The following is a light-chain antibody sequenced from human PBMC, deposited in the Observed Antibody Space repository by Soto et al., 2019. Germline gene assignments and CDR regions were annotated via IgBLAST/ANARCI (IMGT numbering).Light chain of an antibody. J-gene: IGLJ2*01. V-gene: IGLV8-61*01. Sequence: QTVVTQEPSFSVSPGGTVTLTCGLSSGSVSTSYYPSWYQQTPGQAPRTLIYSTNTRSSGVPDRFSGSILGNKAALTITGAQADDKSDYYWVLYMGSGIWVFGGGTKLTVL. CDR3: VLYMGSGIWV. CDR1: SGSVSTSYY. CDR2: STN.